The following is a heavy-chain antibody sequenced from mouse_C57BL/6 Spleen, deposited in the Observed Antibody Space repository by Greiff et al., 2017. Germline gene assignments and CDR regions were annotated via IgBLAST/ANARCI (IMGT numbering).Heavy chain of an antibody. Sequence: QVQLQQPGAELVKPGASVKLSCKASGYTFTSYWMHWVKQRPGQGLEWIGMIHPNSGSTNYNEKFKSKATLTVDKSSSTAYMQLSSLTSEDSAVYYCARLVTGAWFAYWGQGTLVTVSA. V-gene: IGHV1-64*01. CDR2: IHPNSGST. CDR1: GYTFTSYW. D-gene: IGHD2-5*01. J-gene: IGHJ3*01. CDR3: ARLVTGAWFAY.